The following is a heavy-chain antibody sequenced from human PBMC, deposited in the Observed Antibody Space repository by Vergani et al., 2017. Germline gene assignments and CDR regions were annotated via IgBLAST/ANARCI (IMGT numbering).Heavy chain of an antibody. V-gene: IGHV1-3*01. Sequence: QVQLVQSGAEVKKPGASVKVSCKASGYTFTSYAMHWVRQAPGQRLEWMGWINAGNGNTKYSQKFQGRVTITRDTSASTAYMGLSSLRSEDTAVYYCARRAAAGYYGMDVWGQGTTVTVSS. CDR2: INAGNGNT. CDR3: ARRAAAGYYGMDV. D-gene: IGHD6-13*01. CDR1: GYTFTSYA. J-gene: IGHJ6*02.